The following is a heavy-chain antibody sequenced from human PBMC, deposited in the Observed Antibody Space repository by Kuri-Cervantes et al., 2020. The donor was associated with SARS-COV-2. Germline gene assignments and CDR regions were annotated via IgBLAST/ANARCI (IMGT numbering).Heavy chain of an antibody. CDR2: INAGNGDT. J-gene: IGHJ4*02. CDR1: GYTFTDYA. CDR3: ARDLPYCSRASCSRFDY. D-gene: IGHD2-2*01. Sequence: ASVKVSFKASGYTFTDYAIHWVRQAPGQRLEWMGWINAGNGDTRYSQKFRGRVTITRDTSASTAYMDLSSLRSEDTALYYCARDLPYCSRASCSRFDYWGQGTLVTVSS. V-gene: IGHV1-3*01.